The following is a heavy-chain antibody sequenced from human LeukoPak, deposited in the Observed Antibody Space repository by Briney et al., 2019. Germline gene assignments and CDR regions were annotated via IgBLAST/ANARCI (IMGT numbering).Heavy chain of an antibody. CDR3: ARSAITGDYYYMDV. Sequence: SVKVSCKASGYTFTSYGISWVRQAPGQGLGWMGGIIPILGTANYAQKFQGRVTITADESTSTAYMELSSLRSEDTALYYCARSAITGDYYYMDVWGKGTTVTVSS. D-gene: IGHD1-20*01. J-gene: IGHJ6*03. CDR2: IIPILGTA. CDR1: GYTFTSYG. V-gene: IGHV1-69*13.